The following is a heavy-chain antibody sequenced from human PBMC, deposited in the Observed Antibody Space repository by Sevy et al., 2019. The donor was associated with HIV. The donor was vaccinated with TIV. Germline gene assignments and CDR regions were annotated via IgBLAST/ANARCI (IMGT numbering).Heavy chain of an antibody. CDR3: AREWLLVVYDGGNYGMEV. Sequence: ASVKVSCKASGYTFTGYYMHWVRQAPGQGLEWMGRINPNSGGTNYAQKFQGRVTMTRDTSISTAYMELSRLRSDDTAVYYCAREWLLVVYDGGNYGMEVWGQRTTVTVSS. CDR2: INPNSGGT. V-gene: IGHV1-2*06. J-gene: IGHJ6*02. CDR1: GYTFTGYY. D-gene: IGHD2-8*02.